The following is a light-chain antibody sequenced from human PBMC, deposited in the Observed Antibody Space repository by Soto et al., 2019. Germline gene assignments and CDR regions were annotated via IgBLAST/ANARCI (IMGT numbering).Light chain of an antibody. Sequence: EIVMTQSPATLSVSPGERATLSCRASQSVSSNLAWYQQKPGQAPRLLIYGASTRATGITARFSGSGSGTEFTLTISSLQSEDFAVYYCQQNNNWPPTTFGQGTKLEIK. V-gene: IGKV3-15*01. CDR2: GAS. CDR1: QSVSSN. J-gene: IGKJ2*01. CDR3: QQNNNWPPTT.